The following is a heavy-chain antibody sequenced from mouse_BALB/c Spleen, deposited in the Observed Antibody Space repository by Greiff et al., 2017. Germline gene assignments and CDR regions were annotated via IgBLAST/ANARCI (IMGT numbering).Heavy chain of an antibody. D-gene: IGHD2-4*01. V-gene: IGHV5-6-5*01. Sequence: EVKLVESGGGLVKPGGSLKLSCAASGFTFSSYAMSWVRQTPEKRLEWVASISSGGSTYYPDSVKGRFTISRDNAKNILYMQMSSLRSEDTDMYYGARKDYGSHYYAMDYWGQGTSVTVSS. J-gene: IGHJ4*01. CDR1: GFTFSSYA. CDR3: ARKDYGSHYYAMDY. CDR2: ISSGGST.